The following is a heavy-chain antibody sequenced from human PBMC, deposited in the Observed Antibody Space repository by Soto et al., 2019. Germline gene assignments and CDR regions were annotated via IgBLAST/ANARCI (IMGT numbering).Heavy chain of an antibody. CDR1: GFTFSSYG. J-gene: IGHJ6*02. D-gene: IGHD2-15*01. CDR2: IWYDGSNK. Sequence: QVQLVESGGGVVQPGRSLRLSCAASGFTFSSYGMHWVRQAPGKGLEWVAVIWYDGSNKYYADSVKGRFTISRDNSKNTLDLQMNSLRAEDTAVYYCARSGGYCSGGSCYDYYYYGMDVWGQGTTVTVSS. CDR3: ARSGGYCSGGSCYDYYYYGMDV. V-gene: IGHV3-33*01.